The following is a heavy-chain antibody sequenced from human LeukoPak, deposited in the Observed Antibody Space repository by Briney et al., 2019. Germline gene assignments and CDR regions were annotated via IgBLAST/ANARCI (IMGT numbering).Heavy chain of an antibody. CDR2: IRSKAQNYAT. D-gene: IGHD1-1*01. Sequence: GGSLKLSCSASVFTFSDSAMHWVRQASGKGLEWVGHIRSKAQNYATAYAASVRGRFTISRDDSKNTAYLQMNSLKAEDTAVYYCSGWKGGDDCWGQGALVTVSS. CDR3: SGWKGGDDC. CDR1: VFTFSDSA. V-gene: IGHV3-73*01. J-gene: IGHJ4*02.